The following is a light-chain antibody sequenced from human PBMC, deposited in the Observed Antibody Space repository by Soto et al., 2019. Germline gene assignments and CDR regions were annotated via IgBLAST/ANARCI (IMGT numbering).Light chain of an antibody. CDR1: QSIRSW. CDR2: KAS. CDR3: QHYNSHPWT. Sequence: HMTQSPSTLPASVGYIVTVTCRASQSIRSWLAWYQEKPGKAPKLLIYKASLLETGVPSRFSGSGSGTEFTLTISSLQTDDFGTYYCQHYNSHPWTFGQGTKVDIK. V-gene: IGKV1-5*03. J-gene: IGKJ1*01.